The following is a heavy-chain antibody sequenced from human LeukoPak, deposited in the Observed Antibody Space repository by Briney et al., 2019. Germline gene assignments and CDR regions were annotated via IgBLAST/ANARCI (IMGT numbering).Heavy chain of an antibody. CDR1: GGSFSGYY. J-gene: IGHJ4*02. D-gene: IGHD3-22*01. CDR2: INHSGST. V-gene: IGHV4-34*01. Sequence: PSETLSLTCAVYGGSFSGYYWSWIRQPPGKGLEWIGEINHSGSTNYNPSLKSRVTISVDTSKNQFSLKLSSVTAADTAVYYCAREGINYYDSSGYSQGLDYWGQGTLVAVSS. CDR3: AREGINYYDSSGYSQGLDY.